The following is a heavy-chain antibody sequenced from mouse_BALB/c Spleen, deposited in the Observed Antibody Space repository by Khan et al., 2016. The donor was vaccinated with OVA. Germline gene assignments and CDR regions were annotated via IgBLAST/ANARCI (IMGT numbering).Heavy chain of an antibody. V-gene: IGHV1-7*01. CDR1: GYTFTSYW. Sequence: QVQLQQSGAELAKPGASVKMSCKASGYTFTSYWMHWVKQRPGQGLEWIGYINPSTGYTEYNQKFKDKATLTADKSSSTAYMQLSSLTSEDSAVYYCASYYGSSYYFDYWGQGTTLTDSS. CDR3: ASYYGSSYYFDY. D-gene: IGHD1-1*01. J-gene: IGHJ2*01. CDR2: INPSTGYT.